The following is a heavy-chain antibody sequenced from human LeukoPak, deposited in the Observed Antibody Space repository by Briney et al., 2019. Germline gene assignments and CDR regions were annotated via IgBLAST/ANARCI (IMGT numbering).Heavy chain of an antibody. Sequence: PGGSLRLSCAASGFTLSSYAMSWVRQAPGKGLEWVSAISGSGGSTYYADSVKGRFTISRDNSKNTLYLQMNGLRAEDTAVYYCAKHTIFGVVIPNWFDPWGQGTLVTVSS. V-gene: IGHV3-23*01. CDR3: AKHTIFGVVIPNWFDP. CDR2: ISGSGGST. J-gene: IGHJ5*02. D-gene: IGHD3-3*01. CDR1: GFTLSSYA.